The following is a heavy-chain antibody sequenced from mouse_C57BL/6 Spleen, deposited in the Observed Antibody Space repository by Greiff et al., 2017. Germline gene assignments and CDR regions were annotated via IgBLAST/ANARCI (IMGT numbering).Heavy chain of an antibody. Sequence: QVQLQQPGAELVMPGASVKLSCKASGYTFTSYWMHWVKQRPGQGLEWIGEIDPSDSYTNYNQKFKGKSTLTVDKSSSTAYMQLSSLTSEDSAVDYCARREGHYEGYFDYWGQGTTLTVSS. CDR1: GYTFTSYW. J-gene: IGHJ2*01. CDR3: ARREGHYEGYFDY. D-gene: IGHD2-4*01. CDR2: IDPSDSYT. V-gene: IGHV1-69*01.